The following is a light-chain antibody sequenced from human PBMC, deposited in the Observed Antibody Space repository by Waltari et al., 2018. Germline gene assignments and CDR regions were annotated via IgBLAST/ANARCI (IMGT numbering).Light chain of an antibody. CDR1: QSDRNS. Sequence: ELILTQSPATLSLSPGDRATLSCRASQSDRNSVSWYQQKPGQAPRLLIYNAITRATGTPARFSGSGSVTDFTLTIRSLDPEDSAVYFCLQRNNWPPTFGGGTTVEIK. J-gene: IGKJ4*02. V-gene: IGKV3-11*01. CDR2: NAI. CDR3: LQRNNWPPT.